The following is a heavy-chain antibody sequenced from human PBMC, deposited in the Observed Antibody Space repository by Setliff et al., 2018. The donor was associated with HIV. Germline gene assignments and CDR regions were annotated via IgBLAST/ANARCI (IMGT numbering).Heavy chain of an antibody. V-gene: IGHV4-59*08. CDR1: GVSTTNFY. D-gene: IGHD5-12*01. J-gene: IGHJ4*02. Sequence: SETLSLTCAASGVSTTNFYWSWIRQPPGKGLEWIGYLYNSGNTKYNPSLKSRVTISIDMSKTHLSLSLTSVTAADTALYYCALWGYSNAGGFDYWGRGTLVTVSS. CDR2: LYNSGNT. CDR3: ALWGYSNAGGFDY.